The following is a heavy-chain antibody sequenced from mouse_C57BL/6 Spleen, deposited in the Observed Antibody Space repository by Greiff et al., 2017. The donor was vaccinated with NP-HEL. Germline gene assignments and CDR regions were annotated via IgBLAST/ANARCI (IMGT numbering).Heavy chain of an antibody. Sequence: EVQGVESGGGLVQPGGSLKLSCAASGFTFSDYYMYWVRQTPEKRLEWVAYISNGGGSTYYPDTVKGRFTISRDNAKNTLYLQMSRLKSEDTAMYYCARGGNAYGNYDAMDYWGQGTSVTVSS. CDR1: GFTFSDYY. J-gene: IGHJ4*01. CDR2: ISNGGGST. D-gene: IGHD2-1*01. CDR3: ARGGNAYGNYDAMDY. V-gene: IGHV5-12*01.